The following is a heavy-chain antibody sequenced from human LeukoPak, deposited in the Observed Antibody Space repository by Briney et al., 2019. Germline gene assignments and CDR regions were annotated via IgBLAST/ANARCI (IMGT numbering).Heavy chain of an antibody. V-gene: IGHV4-31*03. D-gene: IGHD1-26*01. Sequence: PSETLSLTCTVSGGSISSGGYYWSWIRQHPGKGLEWIGYIYYSGSTYYNPSLKSRVTISVDTSKNQFSLKLSSVTAADTAVYYCARHRGGSYRHYYYYMDVWGKGTTVTVSS. CDR3: ARHRGGSYRHYYYYMDV. J-gene: IGHJ6*03. CDR1: GGSISSGGYY. CDR2: IYYSGST.